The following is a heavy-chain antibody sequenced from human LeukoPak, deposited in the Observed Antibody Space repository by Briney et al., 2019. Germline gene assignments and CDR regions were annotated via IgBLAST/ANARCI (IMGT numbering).Heavy chain of an antibody. V-gene: IGHV5-51*01. Sequence: GESLKISCMGSGYSFSNYWIGWVRQMPGKGLEWMGIIYPDESNIRYSPSFQDQVTISVDKSISTAYLQWSSLKASDTAIYYCARHGGYCSSTSCYKEYYYYYGMDVWGQGTTVTVSS. CDR2: IYPDESNI. CDR1: GYSFSNYW. CDR3: ARHGGYCSSTSCYKEYYYYYGMDV. J-gene: IGHJ6*02. D-gene: IGHD2-2*01.